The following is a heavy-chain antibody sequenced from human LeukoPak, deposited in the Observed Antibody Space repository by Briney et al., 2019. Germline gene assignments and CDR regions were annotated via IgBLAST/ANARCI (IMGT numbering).Heavy chain of an antibody. V-gene: IGHV3-48*01. CDR2: ISSSSSTI. Sequence: GGSLRLSCAASGFTFSSYSMNWVRQAPGMGLGWVSYISSSSSTIYYADSVKGRFTISKDNAKNSLYLQMNSLRAEDTAVYYCARVGWFGEGGVDYWGQGTLVTVSS. CDR3: ARVGWFGEGGVDY. CDR1: GFTFSSYS. D-gene: IGHD3-10*01. J-gene: IGHJ4*02.